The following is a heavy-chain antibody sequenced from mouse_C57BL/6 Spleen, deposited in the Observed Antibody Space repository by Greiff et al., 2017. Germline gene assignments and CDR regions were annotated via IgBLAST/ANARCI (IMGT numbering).Heavy chain of an antibody. CDR1: GYTFTSYW. V-gene: IGHV1-69*01. J-gene: IGHJ2*01. CDR2: IDPSDSYT. Sequence: QVQLQQPGAELVMPGASVKLSCKASGYTFTSYWMHWVKQRPGQGLEWIGEIDPSDSYTNYNQKFKGKSTLTVDKSSSTAYMQLSSLTSEDSAVYYCARCDYYGSSYYFDCWGQGTTLTVSS. D-gene: IGHD1-1*01. CDR3: ARCDYYGSSYYFDC.